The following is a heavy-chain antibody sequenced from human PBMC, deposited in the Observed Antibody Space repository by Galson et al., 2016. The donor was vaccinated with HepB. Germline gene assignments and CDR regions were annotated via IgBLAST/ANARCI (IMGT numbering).Heavy chain of an antibody. D-gene: IGHD4-23*01. CDR2: IYSGGST. CDR3: ARSGGNKWVDNYFDY. V-gene: IGHV3-53*01. Sequence: SLRLSCAASGFAVSSNYMSWVRQAPGKGLEWVSVIYSGGSTYYADSVKGRFTISRDNSKNTLYLQMNSLRAEDTAVYYCARSGGNKWVDNYFDYWGQGTLVTVSS. J-gene: IGHJ4*02. CDR1: GFAVSSNY.